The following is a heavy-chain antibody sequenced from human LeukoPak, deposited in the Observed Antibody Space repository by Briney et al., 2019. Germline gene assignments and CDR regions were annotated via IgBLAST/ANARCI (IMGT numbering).Heavy chain of an antibody. CDR1: GGALSGYY. CDR3: ARRRWSSSSVIGY. CDR2: INHSGST. Sequence: SETPSLTCGVNGGALSGYYWIWIRPTPTQELEWIGEINHSGSTNYNPSLKSRVTISVDTSKNQFYLSLTSLTAADTAVYYCARRRWSSSSVIGYWGRGTQVTVSP. D-gene: IGHD6-6*01. J-gene: IGHJ4*02. V-gene: IGHV4-34*01.